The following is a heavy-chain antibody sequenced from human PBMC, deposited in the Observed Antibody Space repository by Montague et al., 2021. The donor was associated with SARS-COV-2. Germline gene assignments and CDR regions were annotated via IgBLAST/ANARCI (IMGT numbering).Heavy chain of an antibody. Sequence: SKTLSLTCTVSGASVASGNFYWSWIRQPPGKGLEWIGYMYYTGHTNYNPSLESRVTMPVDLSKNQFSLTLTSVTAADTAVYYCARSRANVPSRPGFDYWGQGALVTVSS. CDR2: MYYTGHT. CDR3: ARSRANVPSRPGFDY. V-gene: IGHV4-61*01. J-gene: IGHJ4*02. D-gene: IGHD6-6*01. CDR1: GASVASGNFY.